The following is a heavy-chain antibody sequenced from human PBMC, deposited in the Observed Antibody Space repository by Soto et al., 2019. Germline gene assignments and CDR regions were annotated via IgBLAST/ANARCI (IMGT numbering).Heavy chain of an antibody. CDR1: GYTFTTYG. CDR2: ISAYSGNT. V-gene: IGHV1-18*04. D-gene: IGHD4-17*01. Sequence: QVQLVQSGAEVKKPGASVKVSCKASGYTFTTYGITWVRQAPGQGLKWMGWISAYSGNTNYAQKLQGRLTVTTDTSTNTAYMDLRSLRSDDTAVYYCARVVKAGDYGDYGRYYFDYWGHGTLVTVSS. J-gene: IGHJ4*01. CDR3: ARVVKAGDYGDYGRYYFDY.